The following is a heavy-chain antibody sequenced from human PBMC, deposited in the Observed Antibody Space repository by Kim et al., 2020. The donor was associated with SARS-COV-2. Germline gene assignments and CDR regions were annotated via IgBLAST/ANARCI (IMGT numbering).Heavy chain of an antibody. D-gene: IGHD3-3*01. J-gene: IGHJ6*02. Sequence: SETLSLTCAVYVGSFSDYHWTWIRQSPGKGLEWIGEIYHSGATNYNPSLKSRVSISVDTSKNQFSLKLKSVTAADTAVYFCARGRAGVVPSPIMGLGPYYDYYALDVWGQGTTVSVSS. CDR3: ARGRAGVVPSPIMGLGPYYDYYALDV. V-gene: IGHV4-34*01. CDR2: IYHSGAT. CDR1: VGSFSDYH.